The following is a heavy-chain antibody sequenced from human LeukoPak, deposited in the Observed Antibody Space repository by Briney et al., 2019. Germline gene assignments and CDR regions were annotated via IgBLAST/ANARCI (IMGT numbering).Heavy chain of an antibody. Sequence: SETLSLTCTVSGGSISSGDYYWSWIRQPPGKGLEWIGYIYYSGSTYYNPSLKSRVTISVDTSKNQFSLKLSSVTAADTAVYYCARGNEITFGGVIVSYWGQGTLVTVSS. D-gene: IGHD3-16*02. CDR1: GGSISSGDYY. CDR2: IYYSGST. V-gene: IGHV4-30-4*01. CDR3: ARGNEITFGGVIVSY. J-gene: IGHJ4*02.